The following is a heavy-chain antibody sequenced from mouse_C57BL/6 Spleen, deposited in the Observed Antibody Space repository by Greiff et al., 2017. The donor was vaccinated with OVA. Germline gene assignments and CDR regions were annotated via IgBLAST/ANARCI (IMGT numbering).Heavy chain of an antibody. CDR1: GFTFSDYY. J-gene: IGHJ1*03. CDR3: ARAYGSRYFDV. V-gene: IGHV5-12*01. D-gene: IGHD1-1*01. Sequence: EVKLQESGGGLVQPGGSLKLSCAASGFTFSDYYMYWVRQTPEKRLEWVAYISNGGGSTYYPDTVKGRFTISRDNAKNTLYLQMSRLKSEDTAMYYCARAYGSRYFDVWGTGTTVTVSS. CDR2: ISNGGGST.